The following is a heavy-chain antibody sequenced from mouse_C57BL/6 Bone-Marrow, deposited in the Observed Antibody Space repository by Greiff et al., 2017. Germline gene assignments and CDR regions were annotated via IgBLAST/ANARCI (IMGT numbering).Heavy chain of an antibody. CDR1: GFSLTGYG. CDR3: AKQGYYYAMDY. Sequence: VQLVESGPGLVAPSQSLSIPSPFSGFSLTGYGEAWFPQPPGKGLEWRGVIWGGGSTNYNSALMSRLSISKDNSKSQVFLKMNSLQTDDTAMYYCAKQGYYYAMDYWGQGTSVTVSS. J-gene: IGHJ4*01. V-gene: IGHV2-9*01. CDR2: IWGGGST.